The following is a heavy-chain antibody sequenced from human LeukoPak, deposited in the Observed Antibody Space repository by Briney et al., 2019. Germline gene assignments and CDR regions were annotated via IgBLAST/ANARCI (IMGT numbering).Heavy chain of an antibody. V-gene: IGHV4-59*01. CDR1: GGSISSYY. CDR3: ARYDFWSGYGY. J-gene: IGHJ4*02. CDR2: IYYSGST. D-gene: IGHD3-3*01. Sequence: SETLSLTYTVSGGSISSYYWSWIRQPPGKGLEWIGYIYYSGSTNYNPSLKSRVTISVDTSKNQFSLKLSSVTAADTAVYYCARYDFWSGYGYWGQGTLVTVSS.